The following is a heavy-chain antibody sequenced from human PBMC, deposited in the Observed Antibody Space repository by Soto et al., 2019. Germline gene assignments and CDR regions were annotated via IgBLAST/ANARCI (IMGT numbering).Heavy chain of an antibody. D-gene: IGHD4-17*01. CDR2: ITSSSTTT. Sequence: EVQLVESGGGLVQTGGSLRLSCAASGFTLSSYSMNWVRQAPGKGLEWVSHITSSSTTTYYEDSVKGRFTISRDNAKNSLYLQMNSLRAEDTAVYYCARDHYGDSTFDYWGQGTLVTVSS. V-gene: IGHV3-48*01. J-gene: IGHJ4*02. CDR1: GFTLSSYS. CDR3: ARDHYGDSTFDY.